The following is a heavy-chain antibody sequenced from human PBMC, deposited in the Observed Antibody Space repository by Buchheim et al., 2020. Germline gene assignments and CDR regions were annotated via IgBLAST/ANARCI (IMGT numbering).Heavy chain of an antibody. CDR3: AREGTMVRGVIIKETYYYGMDV. J-gene: IGHJ6*02. CDR2: INPNSGGT. Sequence: QVQLVQSGAEVKKPGASVKVSCKASGYTFTGYYMHWVRQAPGQGLEWMRWINPNSGGTNYAQKFQGWVTMTRDTSISTAYMELSRLRSDDTAVYYCAREGTMVRGVIIKETYYYGMDVWGQGTT. CDR1: GYTFTGYY. V-gene: IGHV1-2*04. D-gene: IGHD3-10*01.